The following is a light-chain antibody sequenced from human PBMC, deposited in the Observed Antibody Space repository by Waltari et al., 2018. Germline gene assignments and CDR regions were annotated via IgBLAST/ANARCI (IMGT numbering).Light chain of an antibody. CDR2: RNN. CDR1: SSNIGSNY. J-gene: IGLJ3*02. V-gene: IGLV1-47*01. CDR3: AAWDDSLRGWV. Sequence: QSVLTQPPSASGTPGQRLTISCSGSSSNIGSNYIYWYQQLPGTAPKLPINRNNRRPLGVPDRFAGSKSGTSASLAISGLRSGDEADYYCAAWDDSLRGWVFGGGTKLTVL.